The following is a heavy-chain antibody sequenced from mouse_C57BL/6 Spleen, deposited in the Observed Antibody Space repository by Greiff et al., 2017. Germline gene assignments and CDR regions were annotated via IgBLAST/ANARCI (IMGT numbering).Heavy chain of an antibody. V-gene: IGHV5-17*01. D-gene: IGHD3-3*01. J-gene: IGHJ1*03. CDR1: GFTFSDYG. CDR3: AREGTRYFDV. Sequence: EVQRVESGGGLVKPGGSLKLSCAASGFTFSDYGMHWVRQAPEKGLEWVAYISSGSSTIYYADTVKGRFTISRDNAKNTLVLQMTSLRSEDTAMYYCAREGTRYFDVWGTGATVTVSS. CDR2: ISSGSSTI.